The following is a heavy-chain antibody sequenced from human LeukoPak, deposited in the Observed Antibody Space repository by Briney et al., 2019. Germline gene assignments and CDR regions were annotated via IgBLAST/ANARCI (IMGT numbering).Heavy chain of an antibody. V-gene: IGHV4-38-2*02. CDR3: ARGRLGDSFDY. D-gene: IGHD3-16*01. CDR1: GYSISGGYY. J-gene: IGHJ4*02. CDR2: IYHSGST. Sequence: KPSETLSLTCTVSGYSISGGYYWGWIRQPPGKGLEWIGSIYHSGSTYYNPSLKSRVTISVDTSKNQFSLKLSSVTAADTAVYYCARGRLGDSFDYWGQGILVTVSS.